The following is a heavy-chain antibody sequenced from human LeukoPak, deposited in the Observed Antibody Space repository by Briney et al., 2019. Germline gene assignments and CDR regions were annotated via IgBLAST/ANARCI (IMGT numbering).Heavy chain of an antibody. J-gene: IGHJ4*02. CDR1: GFSFSNFA. D-gene: IGHD6-13*01. CDR3: ARDSAYSSSWNFDY. Sequence: SGRSLRLSCAASGFSFSNFAMHWVRQAPGKGLEWVALISYDGRNKYYADSVKGRFTISRDNAKNSLYLQMNSLRAEDTAVYYCARDSAYSSSWNFDYWGQGTLVTVSS. CDR2: ISYDGRNK. V-gene: IGHV3-30*04.